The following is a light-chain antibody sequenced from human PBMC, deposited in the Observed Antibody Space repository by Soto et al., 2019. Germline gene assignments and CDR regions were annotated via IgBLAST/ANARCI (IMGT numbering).Light chain of an antibody. CDR1: SSDVGGYNY. CDR3: SSYTSSRIDYV. CDR2: EVS. Sequence: QSVLTQPASVSGSPGQSITISCTGTSSDVGGYNYVSWYQQHPGKAPKLMIYEVSNRPSGVSNRLSGSKSGNTASLTISGLQAEDEADYYCSSYTSSRIDYVFGTGTKLTVL. J-gene: IGLJ1*01. V-gene: IGLV2-14*01.